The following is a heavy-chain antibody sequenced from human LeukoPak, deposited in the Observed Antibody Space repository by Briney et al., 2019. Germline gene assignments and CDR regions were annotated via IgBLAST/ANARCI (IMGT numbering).Heavy chain of an antibody. CDR3: ARWYCSSTSCSIFDY. CDR2: INPNSGGT. D-gene: IGHD2-2*01. V-gene: IGHV1-2*02. J-gene: IGHJ4*02. CDR1: GYTFTGYF. Sequence: ASVKVSCKASGYTFTGYFMHWVRQARGQGGEWMGWINPNSGGTNYAQKFQGRVTMTRDTSISTAYMELSRLRSDDTAVYYCARWYCSSTSCSIFDYWGQGTLVTVSS.